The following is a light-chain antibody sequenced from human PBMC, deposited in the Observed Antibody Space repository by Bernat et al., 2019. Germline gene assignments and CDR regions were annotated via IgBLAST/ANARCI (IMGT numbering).Light chain of an antibody. Sequence: EIVLTQSPGTLSLSPGERATLSCRASQSVSSSYLAWYQQKPGQAPRLLIYGASSRATGIPDRFSGSGSGTDFTLTVSRLEPEDFAVYYCQHYGSSSFTFGPGTKVDL. CDR2: GAS. V-gene: IGKV3-20*01. J-gene: IGKJ3*01. CDR3: QHYGSSSFT. CDR1: QSVSSSY.